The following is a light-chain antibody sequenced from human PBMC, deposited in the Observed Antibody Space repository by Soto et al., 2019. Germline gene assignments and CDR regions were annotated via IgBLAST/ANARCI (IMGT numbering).Light chain of an antibody. J-gene: IGKJ1*01. CDR1: GSISSK. CDR2: GAS. Sequence: LMSHSPSTLSVSTGERATLSCRASGSISSKLAWYQQKPGQAPRLLIYGASTRASGIPARFRGSGSGTEFTLTIISLQSEDFAVYFCQHYYSGPPWTFGQGTKVDIK. V-gene: IGKV3-15*01. CDR3: QHYYSGPPWT.